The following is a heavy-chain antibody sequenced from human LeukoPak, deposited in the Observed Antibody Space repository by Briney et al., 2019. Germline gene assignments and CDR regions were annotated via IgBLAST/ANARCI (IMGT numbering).Heavy chain of an antibody. Sequence: PGGSLRLSCAASGFTFSNFWMSWVRQAPGKGLEWVANIKQDGSEKYYVDSVKGRFTISRDNAKNSLYLQMSSLRGEDTAVYYCTRDRSRAEDDWGQGTLVTVSS. V-gene: IGHV3-7*01. CDR3: TRDRSRAEDD. J-gene: IGHJ4*02. CDR2: IKQDGSEK. CDR1: GFTFSNFW. D-gene: IGHD1-14*01.